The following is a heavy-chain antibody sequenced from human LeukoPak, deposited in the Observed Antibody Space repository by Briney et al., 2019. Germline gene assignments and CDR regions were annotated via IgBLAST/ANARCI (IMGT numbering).Heavy chain of an antibody. CDR1: GLSVSGNC. D-gene: IGHD3-10*01. Sequence: GGSLRLSCAASGLSVSGNCMSWVRQAPGRGLEWVSTLYSIGSTYYADSVKGRFTISRDNSENILSLQMNSLRAEDTAVYYCASSPRELYGMDVWGQGTTVTVSS. CDR2: LYSIGST. V-gene: IGHV3-53*01. J-gene: IGHJ6*02. CDR3: ASSPRELYGMDV.